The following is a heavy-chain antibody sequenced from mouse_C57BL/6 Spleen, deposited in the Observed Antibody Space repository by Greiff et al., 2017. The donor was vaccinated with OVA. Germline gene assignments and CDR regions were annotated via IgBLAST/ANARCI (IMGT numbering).Heavy chain of an antibody. Sequence: VQLQQSGAELARPGASVKLSCKASGYTFTSYGISWVKQRTGQGLEWIGEIYPRSGNTYYNEKFKGKAKLTADKSSSTAYMQLRSLTSEDSAVYFCARRDYGSEGYFDYWGQGTTLTVSS. V-gene: IGHV1-81*01. D-gene: IGHD1-1*01. CDR1: GYTFTSYG. CDR3: ARRDYGSEGYFDY. J-gene: IGHJ2*01. CDR2: IYPRSGNT.